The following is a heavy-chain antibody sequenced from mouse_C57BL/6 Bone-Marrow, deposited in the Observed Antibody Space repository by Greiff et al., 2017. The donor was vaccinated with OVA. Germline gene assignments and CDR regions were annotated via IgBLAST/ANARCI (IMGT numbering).Heavy chain of an antibody. D-gene: IGHD4-1*01. CDR2: ISGGGSYH. CDR1: GFTFSSYA. CDR3: ARDDWDWYFDV. V-gene: IGHV5-4*01. J-gene: IGHJ1*03. Sequence: EVMLVESGGGLVKPGGSLKLSCAASGFTFSSYAMSWVRPTPDKRLEWVATISGGGSYHYYPDNVKGRVTISSDNAKNNLYLQMIHLKSEDTAMYYCARDDWDWYFDVWGTGTTVTVSS.